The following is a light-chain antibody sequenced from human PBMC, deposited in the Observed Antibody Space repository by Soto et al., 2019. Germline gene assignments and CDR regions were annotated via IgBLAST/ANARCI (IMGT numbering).Light chain of an antibody. V-gene: IGKV1-9*01. CDR1: QGISSY. CDR3: QQLNSYPHT. Sequence: DIQLTQSPSFLSASVGDRVTITCRASQGISSYLAWYQQKPGKAPKLLIYAASTLQSGVPSRFSGSGSGTEFTLTISSLQPEDVATYYCQQLNSYPHTFGPGTKVDI. J-gene: IGKJ3*01. CDR2: AAS.